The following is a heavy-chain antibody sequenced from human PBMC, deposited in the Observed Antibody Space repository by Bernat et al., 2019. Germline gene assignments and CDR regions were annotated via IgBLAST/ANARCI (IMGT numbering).Heavy chain of an antibody. J-gene: IGHJ4*02. CDR3: SYSGWNDD. D-gene: IGHD6-19*01. CDR2: IRSKAYGGTT. Sequence: EVQLVESGGGLVQPGRSLRLSCTASGFTFGDYAMSWVRQAPGKGLEWVGFIRSKAYGGTTEYAASVKGRFTISRDDSKSIAYLQMNSLKTEDTAVYYCSYSGWNDDWGQGTLVTVSS. CDR1: GFTFGDYA. V-gene: IGHV3-49*04.